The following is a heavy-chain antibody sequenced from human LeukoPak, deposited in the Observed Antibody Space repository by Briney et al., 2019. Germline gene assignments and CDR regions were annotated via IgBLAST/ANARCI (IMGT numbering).Heavy chain of an antibody. V-gene: IGHV1-8*03. D-gene: IGHD3-3*01. CDR2: MNPNSANT. CDR3: ARAYYDFWSGYSDYYYYYYMDV. J-gene: IGHJ6*03. CDR1: GYTFTSYD. Sequence: ASVKVSCKASGYTFTSYDINWVRQATGQGLEWMGWMNPNSANTGYAQKFQGRVTLTRNTSITTAYMELSSLRSEDTAVYYCARAYYDFWSGYSDYYYYYYMDVWGKGTTVTVSS.